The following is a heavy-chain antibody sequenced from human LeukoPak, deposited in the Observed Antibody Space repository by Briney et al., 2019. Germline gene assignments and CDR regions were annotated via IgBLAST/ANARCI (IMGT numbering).Heavy chain of an antibody. CDR3: AKGSYYGYKGDALDI. Sequence: GGSLRLSCAASGFTFDDYAMHWVRQAPGKGLEWVSGISWNSGSIGYADSVKGRFTISRDNAKNSLYLQMNSLRAEDMALYYCAKGSYYGYKGDALDIWGQGTMVTVSS. D-gene: IGHD3-10*01. V-gene: IGHV3-9*03. J-gene: IGHJ3*02. CDR2: ISWNSGSI. CDR1: GFTFDDYA.